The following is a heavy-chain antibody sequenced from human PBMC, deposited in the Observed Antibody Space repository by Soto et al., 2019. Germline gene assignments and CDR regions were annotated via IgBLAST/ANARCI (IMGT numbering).Heavy chain of an antibody. V-gene: IGHV4-59*08. Sequence: SETLSLTCTVSGGSISNYYWSWVRQPPGKGLEWIGYIYDSGSTNYNPSLKSRVTISVDTSKNQFSLKLSSVTAADTAVYYCARHWSWGPPRDYWGQGTLVTVSS. CDR2: IYDSGST. D-gene: IGHD1-26*01. J-gene: IGHJ4*02. CDR1: GGSISNYY. CDR3: ARHWSWGPPRDY.